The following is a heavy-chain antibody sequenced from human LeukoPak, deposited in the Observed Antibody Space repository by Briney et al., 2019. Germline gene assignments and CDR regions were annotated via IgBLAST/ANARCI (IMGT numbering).Heavy chain of an antibody. CDR1: GFIFSSYA. D-gene: IGHD3-22*01. J-gene: IGHJ4*02. V-gene: IGHV3-23*01. Sequence: QPGGSLRLSCAASGFIFSSYAMSWVRQAPGKGLEWVSGINSGASTYYADSVKGRFIISRDNSKDTVYLQMNSLRVEDTAVYYCAKRDSNGYYYFDYWGRGTLVTVSS. CDR2: INSGAST. CDR3: AKRDSNGYYYFDY.